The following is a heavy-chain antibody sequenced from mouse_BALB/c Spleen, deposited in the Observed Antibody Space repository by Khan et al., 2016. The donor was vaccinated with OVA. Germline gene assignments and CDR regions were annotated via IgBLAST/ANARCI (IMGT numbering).Heavy chain of an antibody. CDR1: GYTFTSYT. J-gene: IGHJ3*01. Sequence: QVRLQQSGAELARPGASVKMSCKASGYTFTSYTIHWIKLRPGQGLVWIGFINPSNGYTNYNQKFKDKATLTAEKSSTPVYMQLSSLTSDDSAVYNGVRDRDYHGKNGWFAYWGQGTLVTVSA. CDR3: VRDRDYHGKNGWFAY. CDR2: INPSNGYT. V-gene: IGHV1-4*01. D-gene: IGHD2-13*01.